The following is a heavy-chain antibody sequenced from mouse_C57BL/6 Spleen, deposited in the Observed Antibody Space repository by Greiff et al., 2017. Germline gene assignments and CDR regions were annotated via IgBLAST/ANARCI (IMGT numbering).Heavy chain of an antibody. D-gene: IGHD2-1*01. CDR3: ARRDYYGNYYAMDY. V-gene: IGHV1-78*01. J-gene: IGHJ4*01. CDR2: IYPRDGST. Sequence: VQLQESDAELVKPGASVKISCKVSGYTFTDPTIHWMKQRPEQGLEWIGYIYPRDGSTKYNEKFKGKATLTADKSSSTAYMQLNSLTSEDSAVYFCARRDYYGNYYAMDYWGQGTSVTVSS. CDR1: GYTFTDPT.